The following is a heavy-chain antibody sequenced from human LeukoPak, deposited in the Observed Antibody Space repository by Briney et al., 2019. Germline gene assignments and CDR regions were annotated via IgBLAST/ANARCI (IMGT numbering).Heavy chain of an antibody. CDR1: GGSISSSSYY. J-gene: IGHJ4*02. Sequence: SETLSLTCTVSGGSISSSSYYWGWIRQPPGKGLEWIGSAYYSGSTYHNPSLKSRVTMSVDTSKNQFSLKLSSVTAADTAVYYCARDRDPIAVGGHFDYWGQGTLVTVSS. CDR2: AYYSGST. D-gene: IGHD6-19*01. V-gene: IGHV4-39*07. CDR3: ARDRDPIAVGGHFDY.